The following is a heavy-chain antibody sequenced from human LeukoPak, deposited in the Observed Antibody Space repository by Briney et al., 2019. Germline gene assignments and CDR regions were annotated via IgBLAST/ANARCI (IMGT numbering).Heavy chain of an antibody. CDR1: GYTFTSYD. D-gene: IGHD3-10*01. J-gene: IGHJ4*02. Sequence: ASVKVSCKASGYTFTSYDINWVRQATGQGLEWMGWMNPNSGNTGYAQKFQGRVTMTRNTSISTAYMELRSLRSEDTAVYYCARAGYYGSGSKPDYWGQGTLVTVSS. CDR2: MNPNSGNT. CDR3: ARAGYYGSGSKPDY. V-gene: IGHV1-8*01.